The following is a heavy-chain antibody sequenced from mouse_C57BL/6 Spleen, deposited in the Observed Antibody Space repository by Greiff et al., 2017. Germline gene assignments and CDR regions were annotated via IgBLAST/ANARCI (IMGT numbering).Heavy chain of an antibody. CDR2: ISYDGSN. D-gene: IGHD2-5*01. Sequence: EESGPGLVKPSQSLSLTCSVTGYSITSGYYWNWIRQFPGNKLEWMGYISYDGSNNYNPSLKNRISITLDTSKNQFFLKLNSVTTEDTATYYCASNSNYAMDYWGQGTSVTVSS. CDR3: ASNSNYAMDY. J-gene: IGHJ4*01. CDR1: GYSITSGYY. V-gene: IGHV3-6*01.